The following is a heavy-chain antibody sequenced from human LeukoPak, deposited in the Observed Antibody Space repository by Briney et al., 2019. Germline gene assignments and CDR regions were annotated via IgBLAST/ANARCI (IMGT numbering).Heavy chain of an antibody. CDR1: GFSVSDYE. V-gene: IGHV3-48*03. CDR3: ARGPSRGVINDYFYGMDV. Sequence: GGFLRLSCVASGFSVSDYEMHWVRQAPGKGLNWVSHISSSGSSFYYADSVRGRFTISRDGAKNSLYLEMNSLRAEDTALYYCARGPSRGVINDYFYGMDVWGQGTTVTVSS. D-gene: IGHD3-10*01. CDR2: ISSSGSSF. J-gene: IGHJ6*02.